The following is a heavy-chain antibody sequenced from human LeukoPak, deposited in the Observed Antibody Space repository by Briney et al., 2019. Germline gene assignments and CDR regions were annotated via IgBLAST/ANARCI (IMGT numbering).Heavy chain of an antibody. V-gene: IGHV4-30-2*01. CDR2: IYHSEST. Sequence: SQTLSLTCAVSGGSISSGGYSWSWIRQPPGKGLEWIGYIYHSESTYYNPSLKSRVTIPVDRSKDQFSLKLSSVTAADTAVYYCARVGYGDYGADYWGQGTLVTVSS. J-gene: IGHJ4*02. CDR1: GGSISSGGYS. D-gene: IGHD4-17*01. CDR3: ARVGYGDYGADY.